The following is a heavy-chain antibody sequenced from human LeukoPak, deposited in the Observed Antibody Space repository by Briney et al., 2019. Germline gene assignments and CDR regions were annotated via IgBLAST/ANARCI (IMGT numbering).Heavy chain of an antibody. V-gene: IGHV4-59*08. CDR3: ARQRVGATTADFDY. J-gene: IGHJ4*02. Sequence: SETLSLTCTVSGGSISSYYWSWIRQPPGKGLEWIGYIYYSGSTNYNPSLKSRVTISVDTSKNPFSLKLSSVTAADTAVYYCARQRVGATTADFDYWGQGTLVTVSS. D-gene: IGHD1-26*01. CDR2: IYYSGST. CDR1: GGSISSYY.